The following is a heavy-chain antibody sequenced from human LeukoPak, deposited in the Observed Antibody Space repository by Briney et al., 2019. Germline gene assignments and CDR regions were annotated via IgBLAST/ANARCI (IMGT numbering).Heavy chain of an antibody. V-gene: IGHV4-59*01. Sequence: SETLSLTCTVSGGSISSYYWSWIRQPPGKGLGWIGYIYYSGSTNYNPSLKSRVTISVDTSKNQFSLKLSSVTAADTAVYYCARVEEGYGSGRRENYYYYYIDVWGKGTTVTISS. CDR1: GGSISSYY. CDR2: IYYSGST. D-gene: IGHD3-10*01. J-gene: IGHJ6*03. CDR3: ARVEEGYGSGRRENYYYYYIDV.